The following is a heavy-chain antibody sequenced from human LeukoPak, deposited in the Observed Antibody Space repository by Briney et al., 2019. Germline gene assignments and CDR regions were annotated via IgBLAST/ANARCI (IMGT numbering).Heavy chain of an antibody. CDR2: INSDGSST. Sequence: GGSLRLSCAASGFTFSSYWMHWVRQAPGKGLVWVSRINSDGSSTSYADSVKGRFTISRDNAKNTLYLQMNSLRAEDTAVYYCARGYSGYDPPMSYWGQGTLVTVS. V-gene: IGHV3-74*01. D-gene: IGHD5-12*01. CDR1: GFTFSSYW. CDR3: ARGYSGYDPPMSY. J-gene: IGHJ4*02.